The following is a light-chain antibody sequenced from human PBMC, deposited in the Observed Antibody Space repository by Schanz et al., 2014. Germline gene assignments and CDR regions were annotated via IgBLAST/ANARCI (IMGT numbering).Light chain of an antibody. J-gene: IGLJ2*01. CDR1: SNDIGDYNY. Sequence: QSVLTQPRSVSGSPGQSVTISCTGTSNDIGDYNYVSWYQQHPGKAPKVMIYDVTNRPSGVSNRFSGSKSGNTASLTISGLQAEDEADYYCSSYAGSNNLVFGGGTKVTVL. CDR3: SSYAGSNNLV. V-gene: IGLV2-11*01. CDR2: DVT.